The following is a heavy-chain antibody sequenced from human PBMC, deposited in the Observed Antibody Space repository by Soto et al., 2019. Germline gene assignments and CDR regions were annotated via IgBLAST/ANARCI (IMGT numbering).Heavy chain of an antibody. D-gene: IGHD4-17*01. CDR1: GYTFTSYG. CDR2: ISAYNGNT. V-gene: IGHV1-18*01. Sequence: ASVKVSCKASGYTFTSYGISWVRQAPGQGLEWMGWISAYNGNTNYAQKLQGRVTMTKDKSTSTAYMELRSLRSDDTAVYYCARGPLGDYALMYYYYYGMDVWGRGTTVTVSS. CDR3: ARGPLGDYALMYYYYYGMDV. J-gene: IGHJ6*02.